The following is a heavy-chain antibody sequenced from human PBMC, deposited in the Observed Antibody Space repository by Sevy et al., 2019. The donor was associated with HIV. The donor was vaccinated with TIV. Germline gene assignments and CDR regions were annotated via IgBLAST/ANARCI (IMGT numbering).Heavy chain of an antibody. Sequence: GGSLRLSCIASEFTFSRSSMNWVRQAPGKGLEWVSSISSSSNYIYYADSMKGRFTISRDNAKNSLYLQMNSLRAEDTAVYYCAGDRREMVKGADDSFHIWGQGTMVTVSS. CDR3: AGDRREMVKGADDSFHI. V-gene: IGHV3-21*01. CDR1: EFTFSRSS. J-gene: IGHJ3*02. D-gene: IGHD3-10*01. CDR2: ISSSSNYI.